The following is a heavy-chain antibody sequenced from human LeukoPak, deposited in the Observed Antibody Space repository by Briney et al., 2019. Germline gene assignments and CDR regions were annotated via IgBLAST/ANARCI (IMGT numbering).Heavy chain of an antibody. D-gene: IGHD2-2*01. CDR2: INTNTGNP. CDR3: ARGASGCSSTSCYARMGGYWFDP. J-gene: IGHJ5*02. CDR1: GYTFTSYA. V-gene: IGHV7-4-1*02. Sequence: GASVKVSCKASGYTFTSYAMNWVRQAPGQGLEWMGWINTNTGNPTYAQGFTGRFVFSLDTSASTAYLQISSLKAEDTAVYYCARGASGCSSTSCYARMGGYWFDPWGQGTLVTVSS.